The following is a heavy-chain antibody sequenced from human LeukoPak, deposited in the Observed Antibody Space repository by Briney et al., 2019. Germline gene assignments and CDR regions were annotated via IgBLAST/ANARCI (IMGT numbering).Heavy chain of an antibody. Sequence: GGSLRLSCAASGFTFSSYAMSWVRQAPGKGLEWVSSISSSSYIYYADSVKGRFTISRDNAKNSLYLQMNSLRAEDTAVYYCARAYAPYYYDSSGYYYGYWGQGTLVTVSS. CDR1: GFTFSSYA. CDR3: ARAYAPYYYDSSGYYYGY. CDR2: ISSSSYI. D-gene: IGHD3-22*01. V-gene: IGHV3-21*01. J-gene: IGHJ4*02.